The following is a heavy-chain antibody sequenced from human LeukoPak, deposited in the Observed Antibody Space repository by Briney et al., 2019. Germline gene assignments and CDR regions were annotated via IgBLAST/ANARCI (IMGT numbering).Heavy chain of an antibody. Sequence: SETLSLTCTVSGASISSGNAYWSWIRQPPGKALEWIGYIYDSGTTYYNLSLKSRVTISMDRSKNQFSLKLTSLTAADTAVYYCAKDHEESGFPTLFQYWGQGTQVTVSS. V-gene: IGHV4-30-2*01. J-gene: IGHJ4*02. CDR1: GASISSGNAY. D-gene: IGHD6-25*01. CDR3: AKDHEESGFPTLFQY. CDR2: IYDSGTT.